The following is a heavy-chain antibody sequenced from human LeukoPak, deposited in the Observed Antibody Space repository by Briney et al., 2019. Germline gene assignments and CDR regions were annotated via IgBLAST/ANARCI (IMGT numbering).Heavy chain of an antibody. V-gene: IGHV3-74*01. D-gene: IGHD6-13*01. J-gene: IGHJ6*04. CDR3: ARDRGSSCLDV. CDR1: GFTFSSYW. Sequence: GGSLRLSCAASGFTFSSYWMHWVRQAPGKGLVWVSRINSVGSSTSYADSVKGRFTISRDNAKNTLYRQMNSLRAEDTAVYYCARDRGSSCLDVWGKGTTVTVSS. CDR2: INSVGSST.